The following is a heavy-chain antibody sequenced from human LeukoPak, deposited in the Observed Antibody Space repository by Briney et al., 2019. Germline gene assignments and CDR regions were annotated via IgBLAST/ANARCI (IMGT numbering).Heavy chain of an antibody. CDR3: ARLIYGSGSYYPRRFDY. D-gene: IGHD3-10*01. J-gene: IGHJ4*02. V-gene: IGHV4-39*07. CDR1: GGSISSSSYY. CDR2: IYYSGST. Sequence: SETLSLTCTVSGGSISSSSYYWGWIRQPPGKGLEWIGSIYYSGSTNYNPSLKSRVTISVDTSKNQFSLKLSSVTAADTAVYYCARLIYGSGSYYPRRFDYWGQGTLVTVSS.